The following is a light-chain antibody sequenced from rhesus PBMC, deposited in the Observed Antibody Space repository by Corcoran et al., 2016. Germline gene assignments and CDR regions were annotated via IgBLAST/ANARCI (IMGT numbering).Light chain of an antibody. CDR3: QQYSSPPSS. Sequence: DIQMTQSPSSLSASVGDTVTITCRASQRLTTWLAWYQQKPGKAPNLLINKASTLQSGVPSRCSGSGSGTDFTLTVTSLHSEDFAPYYYQQYSSPPSSFGQGTKVEIK. CDR2: KAS. CDR1: QRLTTW. V-gene: IGKV1-22*01. J-gene: IGKJ2*01.